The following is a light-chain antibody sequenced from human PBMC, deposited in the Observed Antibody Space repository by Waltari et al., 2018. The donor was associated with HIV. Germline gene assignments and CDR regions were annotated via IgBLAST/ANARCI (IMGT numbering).Light chain of an antibody. CDR3: CSYGGSSTWV. CDR1: SSDVGNYNL. CDR2: EAV. Sequence: QSALTQPASVSGSPGQSITISCTGTSSDVGNYNLVSWYQQYPGKAPKLMIYEAVKGPSGVSNRISASKSGNTASLTISGLQAEDEADYYCCSYGGSSTWVFGGGTKLTVL. J-gene: IGLJ3*02. V-gene: IGLV2-23*01.